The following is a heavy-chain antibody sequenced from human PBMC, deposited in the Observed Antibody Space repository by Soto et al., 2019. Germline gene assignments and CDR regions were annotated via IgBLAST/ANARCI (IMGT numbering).Heavy chain of an antibody. D-gene: IGHD3-3*01. CDR2: IYWDDDK. V-gene: IGHV2-5*02. CDR3: ARVLEIFGVVIINWFDP. CDR1: GFSLSTSGVG. J-gene: IGHJ5*02. Sequence: QITLKESGPTLVKPTQTLTLTCTFSGFSLSTSGVGVGWIRQPPGKALEWLALIYWDDDKRYSPSLKSRLTIPKDTSKNQVVITMTNMDPVDTATYYCARVLEIFGVVIINWFDPWGQGTLVTVSS.